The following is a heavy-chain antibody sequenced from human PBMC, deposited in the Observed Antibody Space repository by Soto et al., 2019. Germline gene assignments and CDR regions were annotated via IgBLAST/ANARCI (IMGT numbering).Heavy chain of an antibody. D-gene: IGHD4-17*01. V-gene: IGHV3-9*01. CDR2: ISWNSGSI. CDR1: GFTFDDYA. Sequence: EVQLVESGGGLVQPGRSLRLSCAASGFTFDDYAMHWVRQAPGKGLEWVSGISWNSGSIGYADSVKGRFTISRDNAKNSLYLQMNSLRAEDTALYYCAKDHYGAPYYFDYWGQGTLVTVSS. CDR3: AKDHYGAPYYFDY. J-gene: IGHJ4*02.